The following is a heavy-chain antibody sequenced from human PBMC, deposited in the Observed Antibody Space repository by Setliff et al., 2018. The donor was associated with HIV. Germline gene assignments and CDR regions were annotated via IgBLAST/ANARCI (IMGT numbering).Heavy chain of an antibody. J-gene: IGHJ6*03. CDR3: ARSSSNWYYYYYMDV. CDR1: GYTFTSYG. Sequence: ASVKVSCKASGYTFTSYGISWVRQAPGQGLEWMGWISACNGNTNYAQTLQGRVTMTTDTSTTTAYMELRSLRSDDTAVYYCARSSSNWYYYYYMDVWGKGTTVTVSS. V-gene: IGHV1-18*01. D-gene: IGHD6-13*01. CDR2: ISACNGNT.